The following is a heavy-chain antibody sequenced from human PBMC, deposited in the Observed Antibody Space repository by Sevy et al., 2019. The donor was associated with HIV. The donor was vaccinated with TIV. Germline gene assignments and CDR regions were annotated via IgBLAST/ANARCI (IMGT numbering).Heavy chain of an antibody. J-gene: IGHJ6*02. D-gene: IGHD5-12*01. CDR1: GFTFSSAW. CDR2: IKSKTDGGTI. V-gene: IGHV3-15*01. Sequence: GGSLRLSCAASGFTFSSAWMSWVRLAPGKGLEWVGRIKSKTDGGTIDYAAPVKGRFTISKEDSKNTLYLQMNSLKTEVTAVYYSITDPGYRGYDEEVINYYYYGMDVWGQGTTVTVSS. CDR3: ITDPGYRGYDEEVINYYYYGMDV.